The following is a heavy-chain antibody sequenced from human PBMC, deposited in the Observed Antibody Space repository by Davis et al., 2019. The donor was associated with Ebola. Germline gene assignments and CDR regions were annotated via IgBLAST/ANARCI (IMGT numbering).Heavy chain of an antibody. CDR2: IKSKTEGETI. V-gene: IGHV3-15*05. D-gene: IGHD7-27*01. Sequence: GESLKISCAASGFTFTAAWMSWVRQAPGKGLEWVGRIKSKTEGETIDYAAPVKGRFTISRDNAKNTLYLQMNSLRAEDTAVYYCTRGDAWGTPNAGGFWGPGTLVTVSS. CDR3: TRGDAWGTPNAGGF. J-gene: IGHJ4*02. CDR1: GFTFTAAW.